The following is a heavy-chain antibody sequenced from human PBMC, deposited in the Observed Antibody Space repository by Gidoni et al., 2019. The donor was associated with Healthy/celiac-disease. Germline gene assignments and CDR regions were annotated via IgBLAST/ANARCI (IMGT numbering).Heavy chain of an antibody. J-gene: IGHJ4*02. D-gene: IGHD2-15*01. CDR2: IRSKAYGGTT. CDR3: TRVVVRPYGLDY. CDR1: GFTFGDYA. Sequence: EVQLVESGGGLVQPGRSLRLSCTASGFTFGDYAMSWFRQAPGKGLEWVGFIRSKAYGGTTEYAASVKGRFTISRDDSKSIAYLQMNSLKTEDTAVYYCTRVVVRPYGLDYWGQGTLVTVSS. V-gene: IGHV3-49*03.